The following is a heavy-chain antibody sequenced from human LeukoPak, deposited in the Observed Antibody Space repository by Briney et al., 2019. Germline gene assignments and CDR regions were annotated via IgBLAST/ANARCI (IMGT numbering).Heavy chain of an antibody. Sequence: SETLSLTCTVSGYSITSGYYWGWIRQPPGKGLEWIGSIYHSGSTYYKPSLKSRVTISVDTSKNQFSLKLSSVTAADTAMYYCAREMNYDFWTGYGSYYHYYYMDVWGKGTMVTVSS. V-gene: IGHV4-38-2*02. CDR3: AREMNYDFWTGYGSYYHYYYMDV. CDR2: IYHSGST. J-gene: IGHJ6*03. D-gene: IGHD3-3*01. CDR1: GYSITSGYY.